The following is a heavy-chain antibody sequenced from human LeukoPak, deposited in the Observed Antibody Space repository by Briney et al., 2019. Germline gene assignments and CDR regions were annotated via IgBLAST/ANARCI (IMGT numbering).Heavy chain of an antibody. CDR2: ISSSSSYI. CDR1: GFTLCSYS. D-gene: IGHD3-9*01. Sequence: GGSLRLFCAASGFTLCSYSVNCVRQAPGEGLEWVSSISSSSSYIYYADSVKGRFTISRDNAKNSLYLQMNSLRAEDTAVYYCARDPMYYDILTGYSPYYFDYWGQGTLVTVSS. J-gene: IGHJ4*02. CDR3: ARDPMYYDILTGYSPYYFDY. V-gene: IGHV3-21*01.